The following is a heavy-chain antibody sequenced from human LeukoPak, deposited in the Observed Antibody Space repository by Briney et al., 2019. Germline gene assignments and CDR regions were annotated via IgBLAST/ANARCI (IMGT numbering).Heavy chain of an antibody. Sequence: GGSLRLSCAASGFTFNDHPMHWIPLAAHKGLEWVAVISYDGLNKYYSHSAKDRFTVSRDNVNNILYLQMNRLRTEDTAVYYCARDLGILWKLAYSWGQGTLVTVSS. D-gene: IGHD1-1*01. CDR1: GFTFNDHP. J-gene: IGHJ4*02. CDR2: ISYDGLNK. V-gene: IGHV3-30-3*01. CDR3: ARDLGILWKLAYS.